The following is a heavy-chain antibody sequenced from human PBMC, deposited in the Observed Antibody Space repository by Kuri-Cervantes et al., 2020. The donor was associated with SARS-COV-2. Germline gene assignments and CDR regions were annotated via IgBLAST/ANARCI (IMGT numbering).Heavy chain of an antibody. CDR1: GGSYSDYY. CDR3: ARGVTIYGEDV. D-gene: IGHD3-3*01. J-gene: IGHJ6*02. CDR2: INHTGSA. V-gene: IGHV4-34*01. Sequence: SEPLTLTCAVYGGSYSDYYWTWIRKSPGKGLEWIGEINHTGSANYNPSLKSRVTISVDTSKNQLSLKLSSVTAADTAVYYCARGVTIYGEDVWGQGTTVTVSS.